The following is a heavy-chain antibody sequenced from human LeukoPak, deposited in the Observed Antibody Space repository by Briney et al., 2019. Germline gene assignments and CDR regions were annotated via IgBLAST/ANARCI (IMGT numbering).Heavy chain of an antibody. V-gene: IGHV3-30-3*01. J-gene: IGHJ3*02. CDR3: ARSAESSGWYGDGGAFDI. CDR2: ISYDGSNK. D-gene: IGHD6-19*01. CDR1: GFTFSSYA. Sequence: GSLRLSCAASGFTFSSYAMHWVRQAPGKGLGWVAVISYDGSNKYCADSVKGRFTISRDNSKNTLYLQMNSLRAEDTAVYYCARSAESSGWYGDGGAFDIWGQGTMVTVSS.